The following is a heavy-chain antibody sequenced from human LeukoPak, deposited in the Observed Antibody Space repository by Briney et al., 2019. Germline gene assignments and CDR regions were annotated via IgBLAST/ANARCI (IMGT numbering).Heavy chain of an antibody. CDR1: GYSISSGYY. CDR3: ARAGSSSWYKWSYYYYYMDV. D-gene: IGHD6-13*01. V-gene: IGHV4-38-2*02. CDR2: IYHSGST. Sequence: SETLSLTCTVSGYSISSGYYWGWIRQPPGKGLEWIGSIYHSGSTYYNPSLKSRVTISVDTSKNQFSLKLSSVTAADTAVYYCARAGSSSWYKWSYYYYYMDVWGKGTTVTISS. J-gene: IGHJ6*03.